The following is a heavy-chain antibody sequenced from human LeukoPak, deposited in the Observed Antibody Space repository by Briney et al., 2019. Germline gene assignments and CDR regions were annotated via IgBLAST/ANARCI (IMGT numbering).Heavy chain of an antibody. D-gene: IGHD2-2*01. CDR3: AVPEGQGYCDKSSCSSMDV. CDR2: MNPNSGNT. V-gene: IGHV1-8*01. CDR1: GYTFTSYD. Sequence: ASVKVSCKASGYTFTSYDINWVRQAPGQGLEWMGWMNPNSGNTGYAQKFLGRLSMTRNSSIGTAYLELSSLRSEDTAVYYCAVPEGQGYCDKSSCSSMDVWGQGTTVTVSS. J-gene: IGHJ6*02.